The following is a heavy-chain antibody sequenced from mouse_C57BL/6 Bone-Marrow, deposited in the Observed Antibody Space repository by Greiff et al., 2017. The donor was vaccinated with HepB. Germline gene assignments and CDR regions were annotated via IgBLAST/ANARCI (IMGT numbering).Heavy chain of an antibody. J-gene: IGHJ3*01. D-gene: IGHD2-2*01. CDR1: GYTFTSYW. V-gene: IGHV1-69*01. CDR2: IDPSDSYT. Sequence: QVQLKQPGAELVMPGASVKLSCKASGYTFTSYWMHWVKQRPGQGLEWIGEIDPSDSYTNYNQKFKGKSTLTVDKSSSTAYMQLSSLTSEDSAVYYCAREEVGYWFAYWGQGTLVTVSA. CDR3: AREEVGYWFAY.